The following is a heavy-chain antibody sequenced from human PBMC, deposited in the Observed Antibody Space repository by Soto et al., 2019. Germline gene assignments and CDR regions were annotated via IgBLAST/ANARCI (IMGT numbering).Heavy chain of an antibody. D-gene: IGHD6-6*01. Sequence: GASVKVSCKASGYTFTSYYMHWVRQAPGQGLEWMGIINPSGGSTSYAQKFQGRVTMTRDTSTSTVYMELSSLRSEDTAVYYCATQRDSSSFEWYYFDYWGQGTLVTVSS. CDR1: GYTFTSYY. J-gene: IGHJ4*02. CDR2: INPSGGST. V-gene: IGHV1-46*01. CDR3: ATQRDSSSFEWYYFDY.